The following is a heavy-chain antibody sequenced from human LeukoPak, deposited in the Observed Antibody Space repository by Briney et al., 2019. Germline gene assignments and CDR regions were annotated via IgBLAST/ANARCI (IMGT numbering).Heavy chain of an antibody. J-gene: IGHJ6*04. D-gene: IGHD3-10*02. CDR1: GFTFSSYW. V-gene: IGHV3-7*01. Sequence: GGSLRLSCAASGFTFSSYWMSWVRQTPGKGLEWVANIKQDGSEKYYVGSVKGRFTISRDNAKNSLYLQMNSLRAEDTAVYYCAELGITMIGGVWGKGTTVTISS. CDR2: IKQDGSEK. CDR3: AELGITMIGGV.